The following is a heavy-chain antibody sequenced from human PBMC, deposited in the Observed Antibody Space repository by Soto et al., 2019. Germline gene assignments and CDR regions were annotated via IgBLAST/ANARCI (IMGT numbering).Heavy chain of an antibody. CDR1: GDSVSSYSAA. CDR3: ARDRYSSSGWFDP. D-gene: IGHD6-6*01. Sequence: PSQTLSLTCAISGDSVSSYSAAWNWIRQSPSGGLEWLGRTYYRSRFFSDYAESVKSRIIINPDTSKNQFSLQLESVTPEDTAVYYCARDRYSSSGWFDPWGQGTPVTVSS. J-gene: IGHJ5*02. V-gene: IGHV6-1*01. CDR2: TYYRSRFFS.